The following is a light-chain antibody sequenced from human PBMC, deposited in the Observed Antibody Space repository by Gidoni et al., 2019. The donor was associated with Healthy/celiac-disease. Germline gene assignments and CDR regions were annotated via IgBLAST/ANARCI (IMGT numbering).Light chain of an antibody. J-gene: IGLJ2*01. CDR1: SSNIGNNY. V-gene: IGLV1-51*02. CDR2: ENN. CDR3: GTWDSSLSAGGV. Sequence: QSVLTQPPSVSAAPGHKVTISCSGISSNIGNNYVSWYQQLPGTAPKLRIYENNKRPSGIPDRFSGSKSGTSATLGITGLQTGDEADYYCGTWDSSLSAGGVFGGGTKLTVL.